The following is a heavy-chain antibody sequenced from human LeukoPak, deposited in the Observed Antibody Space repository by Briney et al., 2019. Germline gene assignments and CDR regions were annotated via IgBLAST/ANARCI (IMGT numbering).Heavy chain of an antibody. J-gene: IGHJ4*02. V-gene: IGHV4-38-2*02. D-gene: IGHD6-19*01. CDR1: SYSISSGYY. CDR3: ARNEAVAGYYFDY. Sequence: SETLSLTCTVSSYSISSGYYWGWIRQPPGKGLEWIGSIYHSGSTYYNPSLKSRVTISVDTSKNQFSLKLSSVTAADTAVYYCARNEAVAGYYFDYWGQGTLVTVSS. CDR2: IYHSGST.